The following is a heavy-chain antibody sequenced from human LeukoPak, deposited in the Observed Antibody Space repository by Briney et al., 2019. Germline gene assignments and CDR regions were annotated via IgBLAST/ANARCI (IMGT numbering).Heavy chain of an antibody. J-gene: IGHJ4*02. CDR2: ISGSGGAT. CDR3: AKDKGGSENYYYGSGSYDY. Sequence: GGSLRLSCAASGFTFSSNAMSWVRQAPGKGLEWVSGISGSGGATYYADSVKGRFTISRDNSKNTLYLQMNSLRAEDTAVYYCAKDKGGSENYYYGSGSYDYWGQGTLVTVSS. CDR1: GFTFSSNA. V-gene: IGHV3-23*01. D-gene: IGHD3-10*01.